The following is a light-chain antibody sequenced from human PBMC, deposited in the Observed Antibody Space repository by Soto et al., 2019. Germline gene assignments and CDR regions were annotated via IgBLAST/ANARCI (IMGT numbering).Light chain of an antibody. CDR3: QQYGDWPLT. CDR1: QSVGNN. J-gene: IGKJ4*01. V-gene: IGKV3-15*01. CDR2: GTS. Sequence: EIVLTQSPATLSVSPGERATLSCRASQSVGNNFAWYQQKPGQAPRLLIFGTSTRATGVPARFSGSGSGTEFTLTISSLQSEDFAVYYCQQYGDWPLTFGGGAKVAIE.